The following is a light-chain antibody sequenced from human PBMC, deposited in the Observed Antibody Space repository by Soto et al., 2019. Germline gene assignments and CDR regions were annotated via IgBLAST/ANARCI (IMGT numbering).Light chain of an antibody. CDR1: QGISSW. CDR2: AAS. V-gene: IGKV1-12*01. J-gene: IGKJ4*01. Sequence: DMQMTQSPSSVSVSLGDSVTIXXRASQGISSWLAWYQQKPGKAPKFXIYAASSLQSGVPSRFSGSGAGTDFTLTISSLQPEDFATYYCQQANSFPLTFGGGTKVDIK. CDR3: QQANSFPLT.